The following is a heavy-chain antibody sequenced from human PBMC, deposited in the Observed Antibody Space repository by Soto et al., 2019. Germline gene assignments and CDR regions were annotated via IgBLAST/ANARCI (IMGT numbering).Heavy chain of an antibody. CDR2: IIPIFGTA. V-gene: IGHV1-69*13. D-gene: IGHD4-17*01. Sequence: AASVKVSCKASGGTFSSYAISWVRQAPGQGLEWMGGIIPIFGTANYAQKFQGRVTMTADASTSTAYMELRSLRSDDTAVYYCARDLTTVTNDAFDIWGQGTMVTVSS. CDR1: GGTFSSYA. J-gene: IGHJ3*02. CDR3: ARDLTTVTNDAFDI.